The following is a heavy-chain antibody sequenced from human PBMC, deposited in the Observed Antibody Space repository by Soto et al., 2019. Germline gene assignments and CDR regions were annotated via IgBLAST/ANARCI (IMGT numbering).Heavy chain of an antibody. CDR1: GGSISSYY. D-gene: IGHD6-6*01. J-gene: IGHJ5*02. Sequence: SETLSLSCTVSGGSISSYYWSWIRQPPGKGLEWIGYIYYSGSTNYNPSLKSRVTISVDTSKNQFSLKLSSVTAADTAVYYCARDPSIAARMSWFDPWGQGTLVTVSS. V-gene: IGHV4-59*01. CDR3: ARDPSIAARMSWFDP. CDR2: IYYSGST.